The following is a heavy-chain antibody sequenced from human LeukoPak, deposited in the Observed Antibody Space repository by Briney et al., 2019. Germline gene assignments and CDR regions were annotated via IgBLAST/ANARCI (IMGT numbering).Heavy chain of an antibody. Sequence: SQTLSLTCTVSGGSISSSSYYWGWIRQPPGKGLEWIGSIYYSGSIYYNPSLKSRVTISVDTSKNQFSLKPSSVTAADTAVYYCARLEGLAAAGTLTDYFCYWGPGTLVTVSS. CDR3: ARLEGLAAAGTLTDYFCY. CDR2: IYYSGSI. J-gene: IGHJ4*02. D-gene: IGHD6-13*01. CDR1: GGSISSSSYY. V-gene: IGHV4-39*07.